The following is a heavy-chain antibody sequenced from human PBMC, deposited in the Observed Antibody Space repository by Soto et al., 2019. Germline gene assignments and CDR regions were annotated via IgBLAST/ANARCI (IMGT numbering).Heavy chain of an antibody. CDR2: VSSSSSYI. CDR1: GFTFSGHT. V-gene: IGHV3-21*01. Sequence: EVQLVESGGGLVKPGGSLRLSCAASGFTFSGHTINWVRQAPGKGLEWVSSVSSSSSYIYYADSVKGRFTVSRDYAEKSLYLQMNSLRAEDTAMYYCARCMGFDGSGYAFFDSWGQGTLVTVSS. D-gene: IGHD3-10*01. CDR3: ARCMGFDGSGYAFFDS. J-gene: IGHJ4*02.